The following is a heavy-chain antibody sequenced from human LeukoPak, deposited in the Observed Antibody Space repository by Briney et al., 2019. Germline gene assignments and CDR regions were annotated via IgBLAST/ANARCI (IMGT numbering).Heavy chain of an antibody. V-gene: IGHV4-4*07. Sequence: SETLSLTCTVSGGSISSYYWSWIRQPAGKGLEWIGRIYTSGSTNYNPSLKSRVTMSVDTSKNQFSLKLSSVTAADTAMYYCARSGYSYGSLYYYYGMDVWGQGTTVTVSS. J-gene: IGHJ6*02. CDR1: GGSISSYY. D-gene: IGHD5-18*01. CDR2: IYTSGST. CDR3: ARSGYSYGSLYYYYGMDV.